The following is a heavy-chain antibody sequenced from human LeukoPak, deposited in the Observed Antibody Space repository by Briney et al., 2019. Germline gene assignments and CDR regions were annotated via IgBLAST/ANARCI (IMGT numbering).Heavy chain of an antibody. Sequence: ASVKVSCKASGYTFTSYDINWVRQATGQGLEWMGWMNPNSGNTGYAQKFQGRVTITRNTSISTAYMELSSLTSEDTAVYYCARWAGESSSWYPALFDYWGQGTLVTVSS. D-gene: IGHD6-13*01. J-gene: IGHJ4*02. CDR3: ARWAGESSSWYPALFDY. V-gene: IGHV1-8*03. CDR1: GYTFTSYD. CDR2: MNPNSGNT.